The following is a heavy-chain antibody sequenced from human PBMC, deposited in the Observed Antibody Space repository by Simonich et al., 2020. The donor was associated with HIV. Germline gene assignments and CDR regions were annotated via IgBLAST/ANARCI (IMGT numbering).Heavy chain of an antibody. CDR3: ARLTAGGLGEYFQH. D-gene: IGHD6-13*01. Sequence: QVQLQQWGAGLLKPSETLSLTCAVYGGSFSGYYWSWISQPQGKGLEWIGEIIRSVSTNANPSLKSRVTISVDTSKNQFSLKLSSVTAADTAVYYCARLTAGGLGEYFQHWGQGTLVTVSS. J-gene: IGHJ1*01. V-gene: IGHV4-34*12. CDR1: GGSFSGYY. CDR2: IIRSVST.